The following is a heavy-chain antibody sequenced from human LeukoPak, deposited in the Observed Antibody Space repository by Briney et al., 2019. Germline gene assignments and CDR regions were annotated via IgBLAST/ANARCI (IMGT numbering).Heavy chain of an antibody. CDR3: ASLRDDYGSGSYPDY. CDR2: IYYSGST. V-gene: IGHV4-39*01. Sequence: SETLSLTCTVSGGSISSSSYYWGWNRQPPGKGLEWIGSIYYSGSTYYNPSLKSRVTISVDTSKNQFSLKLSSVTAADTAVYYCASLRDDYGSGSYPDYWGQGTLVTVSS. CDR1: GGSISSSSYY. D-gene: IGHD3-10*01. J-gene: IGHJ4*02.